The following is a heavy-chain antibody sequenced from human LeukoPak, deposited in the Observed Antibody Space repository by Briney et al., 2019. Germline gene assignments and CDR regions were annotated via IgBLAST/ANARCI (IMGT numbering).Heavy chain of an antibody. V-gene: IGHV3-30*02. Sequence: PGGSLRLSCAASGFTFSSCGMHWVRQAPGKGLEWVAFIRYDGSNKYYADSVKGRFTISRDNSKNTLYLQMNSLRAEDTAVYYCAALSSSWSGRVFDYWGQGTLVTVSS. CDR1: GFTFSSCG. CDR3: AALSSSWSGRVFDY. CDR2: IRYDGSNK. J-gene: IGHJ4*02. D-gene: IGHD6-13*01.